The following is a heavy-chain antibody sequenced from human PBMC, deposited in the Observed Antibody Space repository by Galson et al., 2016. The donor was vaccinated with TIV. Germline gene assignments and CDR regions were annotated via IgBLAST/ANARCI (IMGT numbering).Heavy chain of an antibody. Sequence: SLRLSCAASGFSVNDKYINWVRQAPGKGLEWVSVIYGDDRTYYADSVKGRFTISRDKTKNTLYLQMNSLRDEDTAVYFCARDDESGNYYTSGSFHLWGRGTLVTVSS. D-gene: IGHD3-10*01. J-gene: IGHJ2*01. CDR1: GFSVNDKY. V-gene: IGHV3-53*01. CDR3: ARDDESGNYYTSGSFHL. CDR2: IYGDDRT.